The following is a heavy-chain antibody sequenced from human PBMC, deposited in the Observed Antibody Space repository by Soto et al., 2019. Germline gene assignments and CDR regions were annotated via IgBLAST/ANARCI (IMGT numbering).Heavy chain of an antibody. V-gene: IGHV3-15*01. Sequence: EVQLVESGGGLVRPGGSLRLSCAVSGFTFNNAWMNWVRQAPGKGLEWVGRIKRKSDGGTADYAAPVKGRFTISRDDSKNTLYLQMSSLKTEDTAVYYCSTDRLSLRPFYSDISDSNWFDPWGQGTLVTVSS. CDR2: IKRKSDGGTA. CDR1: GFTFNNAW. D-gene: IGHD3-22*01. J-gene: IGHJ5*02. CDR3: STDRLSLRPFYSDISDSNWFDP.